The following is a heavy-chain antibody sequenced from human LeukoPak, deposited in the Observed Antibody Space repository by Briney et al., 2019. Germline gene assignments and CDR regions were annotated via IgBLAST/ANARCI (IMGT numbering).Heavy chain of an antibody. V-gene: IGHV5-51*01. CDR3: ARPYCSGGSCYGGYFDY. J-gene: IGHJ4*02. CDR2: IYPGDSDT. CDR1: GYSFTSYW. D-gene: IGHD2-15*01. Sequence: GESLKISCKGSGYSFTSYWIGWVRQMPGKGLEWMGIIYPGDSDTRYSPSIQGQVTISADKSISTAYLQWSSLKASDTAMYYCARPYCSGGSCYGGYFDYWGQGTLVTVSS.